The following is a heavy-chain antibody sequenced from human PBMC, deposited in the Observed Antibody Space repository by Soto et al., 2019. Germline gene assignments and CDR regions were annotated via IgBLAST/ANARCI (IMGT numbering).Heavy chain of an antibody. CDR3: ARAGIAAAGSGEYGMDV. Sequence: GASVKVSCKASGSTVTGHYIHWVRQAPGQGLEWMGWINPNSGTTKYAKKFQGRVTLTRETSITTAYMELNSLKSDDTAVYYCARAGIAAAGSGEYGMDVWGQGTTVTVSS. CDR1: GSTVTGHY. D-gene: IGHD6-13*01. CDR2: INPNSGTT. J-gene: IGHJ6*02. V-gene: IGHV1-2*02.